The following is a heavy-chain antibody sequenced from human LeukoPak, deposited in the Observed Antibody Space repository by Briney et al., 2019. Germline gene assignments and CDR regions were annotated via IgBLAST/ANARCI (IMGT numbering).Heavy chain of an antibody. V-gene: IGHV4-39*07. CDR3: ARSRGRALRRAFDI. J-gene: IGHJ3*02. D-gene: IGHD5-12*01. CDR2: IYYSGST. CDR1: GGSISSYY. Sequence: NPSETLSLTCTVSGGSISSYYWGWIRQPPGKGLEWIGSIYYSGSTYYNPSLKSRVTISVDTSKNQFSLKLSSVTAADTAVYYCARSRGRALRRAFDIWGQGTMVTVSS.